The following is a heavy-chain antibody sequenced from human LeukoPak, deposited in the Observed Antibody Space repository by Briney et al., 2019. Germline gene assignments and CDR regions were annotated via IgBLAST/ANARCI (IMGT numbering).Heavy chain of an antibody. J-gene: IGHJ4*02. CDR2: MNPNSGNT. Sequence: ASVKVSCKASGYTLTSYDINWVRQATGRGLEWMGWMNPNSGNTGYAQKFQGRVTITWNTSISTAYMELSSLRSEDTAVYYCAREYCSSASCYLDYWGQGTLVTVSS. CDR3: AREYCSSASCYLDY. CDR1: GYTLTSYD. V-gene: IGHV1-8*03. D-gene: IGHD2-2*01.